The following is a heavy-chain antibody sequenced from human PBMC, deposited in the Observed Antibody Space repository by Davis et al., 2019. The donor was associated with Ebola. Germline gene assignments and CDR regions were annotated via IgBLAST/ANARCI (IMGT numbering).Heavy chain of an antibody. Sequence: AASVKVSCKASGGTFSSYTISWVRQAPGQGLEWMGRINPNSGGTSYAQKFQGRVTLTRDTSISTAYMELSRLTSDDTAVYYCARGVGAGASRMDVWGQGTTVTVSS. CDR1: GGTFSSYT. CDR3: ARGVGAGASRMDV. V-gene: IGHV1-2*06. D-gene: IGHD1-26*01. J-gene: IGHJ6*02. CDR2: INPNSGGT.